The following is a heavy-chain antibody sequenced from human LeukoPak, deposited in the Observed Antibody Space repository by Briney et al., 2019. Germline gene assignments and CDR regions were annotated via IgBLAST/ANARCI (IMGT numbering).Heavy chain of an antibody. CDR1: GGTFSSYA. Sequence: SVKVSCKASGGTFSSYAISWVRQAPGQGLEWMGGIIPIFGTANYAQKFQGRVTITADKSTSTAYMELSSLRSEDTAVYYCARASRNYDILTGYYTRNYFDYWGQGTLVAVSS. V-gene: IGHV1-69*06. J-gene: IGHJ4*02. D-gene: IGHD3-9*01. CDR3: ARASRNYDILTGYYTRNYFDY. CDR2: IIPIFGTA.